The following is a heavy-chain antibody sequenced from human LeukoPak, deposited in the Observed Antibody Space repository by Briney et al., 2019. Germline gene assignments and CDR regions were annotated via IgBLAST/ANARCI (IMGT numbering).Heavy chain of an antibody. V-gene: IGHV3-21*01. Sequence: GGSLRLSCAASGFTFSSYWMNWVRQAPGKGLEWVSSISSSSSYIYYADSVKGRFTISRDNAKNSLYLQMNSLRAEDTAVYYCARVSGHYDSSGYSPSFDYWGQGTLVTVSS. CDR3: ARVSGHYDSSGYSPSFDY. J-gene: IGHJ4*02. CDR1: GFTFSSYW. CDR2: ISSSSSYI. D-gene: IGHD3-22*01.